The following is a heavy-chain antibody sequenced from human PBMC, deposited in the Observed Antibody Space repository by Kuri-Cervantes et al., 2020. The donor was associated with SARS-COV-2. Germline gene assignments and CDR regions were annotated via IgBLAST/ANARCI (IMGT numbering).Heavy chain of an antibody. CDR3: ARDLGGVSGPFDY. D-gene: IGHD3-16*01. Sequence: GGSLRLSCAASGFSLNNFGIHWVRQASGKGLEWVSLVSYEGTIQSYADSVKGRFTVSRDNSKNTVYLQMNSLRAEDTAVYYCARDLGGVSGPFDYWGQGTLVTVSS. J-gene: IGHJ4*02. CDR1: GFSLNNFG. V-gene: IGHV3-33*08. CDR2: VSYEGTIQ.